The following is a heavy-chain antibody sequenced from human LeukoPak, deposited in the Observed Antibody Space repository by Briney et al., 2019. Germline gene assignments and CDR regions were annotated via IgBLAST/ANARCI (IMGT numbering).Heavy chain of an antibody. CDR2: IYYRGST. CDR1: DNSIGTSDFY. Sequence: SETLSLTCSVSDNSIGTSDFYWGWIRHPPGKGLEWIGSIYYRGSTYYNSSLKSRATISVNTSKNQFSLKLSSVTAADTAVYYCATSPEIQLWIDYWGQGTLVTVSS. J-gene: IGHJ4*02. CDR3: ATSPEIQLWIDY. V-gene: IGHV4-39*07. D-gene: IGHD5-18*01.